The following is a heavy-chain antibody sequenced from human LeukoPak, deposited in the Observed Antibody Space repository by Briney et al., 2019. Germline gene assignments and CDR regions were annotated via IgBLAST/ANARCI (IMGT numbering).Heavy chain of an antibody. J-gene: IGHJ5*02. Sequence: SETLSLTCSVSAGSISSSSWWSWVRQSPVTGLEWIGEIYLYGTTNYNPSLKSRVTMSVDTSKNQFSVKLTSVTAADTAVYYCARDQGAVAGIDPWGQGTLVTVSS. CDR2: IYLYGTT. V-gene: IGHV4-4*02. D-gene: IGHD6-19*01. CDR1: AGSISSSSW. CDR3: ARDQGAVAGIDP.